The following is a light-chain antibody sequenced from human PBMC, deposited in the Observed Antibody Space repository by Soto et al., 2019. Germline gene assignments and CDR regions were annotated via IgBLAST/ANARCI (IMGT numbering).Light chain of an antibody. Sequence: NFMLTQPHSVSGSPGETITISCTRSSGSIANNHVQWYQQRPDSGPTTVIYEDSQRPSGVPDRFSGSIDRSSNSASLTISGLETEDEADYYCQSYDSNNRWLFGGGTKLTVL. V-gene: IGLV6-57*03. CDR3: QSYDSNNRWL. CDR1: SGSIANNH. J-gene: IGLJ3*02. CDR2: EDS.